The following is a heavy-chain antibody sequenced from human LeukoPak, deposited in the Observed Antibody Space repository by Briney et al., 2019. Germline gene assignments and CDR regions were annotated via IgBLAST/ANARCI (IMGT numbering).Heavy chain of an antibody. CDR1: GYTFTGYY. J-gene: IGHJ4*02. D-gene: IGHD3-10*01. CDR2: INPNSGGT. V-gene: IGHV1-2*02. Sequence: ASVKVSCKASGYTFTGYYMHWVRQAPGQGLEWMGWINPNSGGTNYAQKFQGRVTMTRDTSISTAYMEPSRLRSDDTAVYYCARDPRHYYGSGSHDYWGQGTLVTVSS. CDR3: ARDPRHYYGSGSHDY.